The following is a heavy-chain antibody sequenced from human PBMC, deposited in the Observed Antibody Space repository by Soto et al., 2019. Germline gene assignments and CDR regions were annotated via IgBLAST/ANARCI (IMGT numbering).Heavy chain of an antibody. CDR2: IIPIFGTA. D-gene: IGHD4-4*01. CDR1: GGTFSSYA. J-gene: IGHJ6*02. Sequence: SVKVSCKASGGTFSSYAISWVRQAPGQGLEWMGGIIPIFGTADYAQKFQGRVTITADESTSTAYMELSSLRSEDTAVYYCARAQSNYVGIGYYYGMDVWGQGTTVTVSS. CDR3: ARAQSNYVGIGYYYGMDV. V-gene: IGHV1-69*13.